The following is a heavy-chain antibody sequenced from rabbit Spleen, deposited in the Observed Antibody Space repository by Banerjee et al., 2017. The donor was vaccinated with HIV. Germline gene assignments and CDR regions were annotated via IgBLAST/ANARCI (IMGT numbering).Heavy chain of an antibody. V-gene: IGHV1S47*01. Sequence: QEHLVESGGGLVQPGGSLKLSCKASGFDFSNYGVSWVRQAPGKGPEWIAYIDPVFGNTYYASWVNGRFPISSHNAQNTLYLQLNSLTAADTATYFCVRDKASISGDYGPWYFDLWGPGTLVTVS. J-gene: IGHJ4*01. D-gene: IGHD1-1*01. CDR2: IDPVFGNT. CDR1: GFDFSNYG. CDR3: VRDKASISGDYGPWYFDL.